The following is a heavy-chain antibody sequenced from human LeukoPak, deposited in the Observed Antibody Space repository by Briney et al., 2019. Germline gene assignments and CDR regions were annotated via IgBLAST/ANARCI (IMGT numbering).Heavy chain of an antibody. V-gene: IGHV3-23*01. J-gene: IGHJ4*02. CDR1: GFTSSTSA. Sequence: GGSLRLSCAASGFTSSTSAMTWVRQGPGTGLEFVASIIYSGGATYYADSVKGRFTISRDNSKNTLYLQMNSLRAEDTALYYCAIDVLYYDGSEHVYYFDSWGQGTLVTVSS. CDR2: IIYSGGAT. CDR3: AIDVLYYDGSEHVYYFDS. D-gene: IGHD3-22*01.